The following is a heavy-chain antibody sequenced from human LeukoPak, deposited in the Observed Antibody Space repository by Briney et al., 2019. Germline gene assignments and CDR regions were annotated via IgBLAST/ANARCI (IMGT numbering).Heavy chain of an antibody. J-gene: IGHJ4*02. V-gene: IGHV4-34*01. CDR1: GGSFSGYY. D-gene: IGHD1-26*01. CDR3: ATTTIRLGY. CDR2: MYYRGST. Sequence: PSETLSLTCAVYGGSFSGYYWSWIRQPAGKGLEWIGSMYYRGSTYHNPSLKSRVTISVDTSKNQFSLKLSSVTAADTAVYYCATTTIRLGYWGQGTLVTVSS.